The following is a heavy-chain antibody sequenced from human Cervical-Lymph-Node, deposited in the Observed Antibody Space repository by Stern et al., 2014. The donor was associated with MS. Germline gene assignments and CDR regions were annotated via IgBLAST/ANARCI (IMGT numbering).Heavy chain of an antibody. Sequence: VQLVESGGGLVQPGGSLRLSCAASGLTFSTYALSWVRQAPGKGLEWVSTITLSGGSTSSADSVKGRFTISRDNSKNTLYLHMSSLRAEDTAAYFCASNPVNSFGFVYRYFDFWGQGTLVTVSS. CDR1: GLTFSTYA. J-gene: IGHJ4*02. V-gene: IGHV3-23*04. CDR2: ITLSGGST. D-gene: IGHD5-18*01. CDR3: ASNPVNSFGFVYRYFDF.